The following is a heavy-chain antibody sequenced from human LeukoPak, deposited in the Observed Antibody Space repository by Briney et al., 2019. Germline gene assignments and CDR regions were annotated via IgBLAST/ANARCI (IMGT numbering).Heavy chain of an antibody. CDR3: ARGHHSGSYDWFDP. D-gene: IGHD3-10*01. J-gene: IGHJ5*02. V-gene: IGHV3-53*01. CDR2: IYSGGST. Sequence: GGSLRLSCAASGFTVSSNYMSWVRQAPGKGLEWVSVIYSGGSTYYADSVKGRFTISRDNSKNTLYLQMNSLRAEDTAVCYCARGHHSGSYDWFDPWGQGTLVTVSS. CDR1: GFTVSSNY.